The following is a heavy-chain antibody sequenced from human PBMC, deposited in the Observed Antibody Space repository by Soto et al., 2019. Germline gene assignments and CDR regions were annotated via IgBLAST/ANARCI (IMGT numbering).Heavy chain of an antibody. V-gene: IGHV4-61*01. Sequence: QVRLQESGPGLVKPSETLSPTCSVSGASLTRGSSFWTWIRQPPGKGLQFIGYVYNTGVSNYDPSLRSRITISLDTSKDQLSPNLNSVSAADTAVDYCARPGNDKRGALGDWGKGVLVTVSS. CDR3: ARPGNDKRGALGD. J-gene: IGHJ4*02. CDR1: GASLTRGSSF. CDR2: VYNTGVS. D-gene: IGHD3-10*01.